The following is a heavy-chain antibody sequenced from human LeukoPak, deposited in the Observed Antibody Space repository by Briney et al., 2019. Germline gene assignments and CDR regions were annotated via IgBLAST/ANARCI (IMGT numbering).Heavy chain of an antibody. Sequence: SETLSLTCTVSGGSISGSYYWVWIRQPPGKGLEWIGSIYYGGRIYYNPSLKSRVTISVDTSKNHFSLKLTSVTAADTAVYFCARGPYSYDSSGAFDIWGQGTMVTVSS. V-gene: IGHV4-39*07. CDR1: GGSISGSYY. CDR3: ARGPYSYDSSGAFDI. CDR2: IYYGGRI. D-gene: IGHD3-22*01. J-gene: IGHJ3*02.